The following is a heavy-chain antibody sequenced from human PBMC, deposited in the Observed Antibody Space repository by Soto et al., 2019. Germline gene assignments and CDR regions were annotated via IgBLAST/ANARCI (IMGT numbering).Heavy chain of an antibody. CDR2: IYPGDSDT. V-gene: IGHV5-51*01. CDR1: GYTFTSYW. CDR3: FILYGAARRGFDY. D-gene: IGHD2-8*01. Sequence: PGESLKISCKGSGYTFTSYWIGWVRQMPGKGLEWMGIIYPGDSDTRYSPSFQGQVTISVDKSKNTAYLHWSSLKAPDAAIYYCFILYGAARRGFDYWGPGTLVTVSS. J-gene: IGHJ4*02.